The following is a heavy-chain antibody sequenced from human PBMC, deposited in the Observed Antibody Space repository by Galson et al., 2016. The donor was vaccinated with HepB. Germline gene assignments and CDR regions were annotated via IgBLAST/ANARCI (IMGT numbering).Heavy chain of an antibody. D-gene: IGHD2-15*01. CDR1: GFTFTAYS. J-gene: IGHJ4*02. V-gene: IGHV3-30-3*01. CDR3: VRVDGGETLQYCSGRKCYSAGYFDS. Sequence: SLRLSCAASGFTFTAYSMLWVRQAPGKGLEWMALISNDGGKTFYGDSVKGRFNISRDNSRNTLDLQMDSLRKEDTAVYYCVRVDGGETLQYCSGRKCYSAGYFDSWGQGTPVTVSS. CDR2: ISNDGGKT.